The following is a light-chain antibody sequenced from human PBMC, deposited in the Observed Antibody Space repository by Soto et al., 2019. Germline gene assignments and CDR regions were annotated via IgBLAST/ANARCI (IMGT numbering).Light chain of an antibody. CDR3: QQYGSSPRT. Sequence: EIVLTQSPGTLSLSPGERATLSCRASQSVSSSYLGWYQQKPGQAPRLLMYGASSRATGIPERFSGSGSGTDFTLTISRLEPEDFAVYYCQQYGSSPRTFGQGTKVDFK. CDR2: GAS. V-gene: IGKV3-20*01. CDR1: QSVSSSY. J-gene: IGKJ1*01.